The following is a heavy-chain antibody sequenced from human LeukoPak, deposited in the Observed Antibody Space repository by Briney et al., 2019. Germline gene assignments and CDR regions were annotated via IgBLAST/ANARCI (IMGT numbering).Heavy chain of an antibody. J-gene: IGHJ4*02. Sequence: SQTLSLTCAISGDSVSSNSAAWNWIRQSPSRGLERLGRTYYRSKWYNDYAVSVKSRITINPDTSKNQFSLQLNSVTPEDTAVYYCARDRLRFLEWLLYWDYFDYWGQGTLVTVSS. CDR1: GDSVSSNSAA. CDR2: TYYRSKWYN. D-gene: IGHD3-3*01. CDR3: ARDRLRFLEWLLYWDYFDY. V-gene: IGHV6-1*01.